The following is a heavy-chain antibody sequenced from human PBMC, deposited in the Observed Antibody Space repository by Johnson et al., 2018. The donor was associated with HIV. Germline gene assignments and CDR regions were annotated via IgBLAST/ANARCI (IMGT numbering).Heavy chain of an antibody. J-gene: IGHJ3*02. CDR1: GFTFSSYG. D-gene: IGHD5-24*01. CDR2: ISYDGSNK. CDR3: AKDRDGYTLGAFDI. V-gene: IGHV3-30*18. Sequence: QMQLVESGGGVVQPGRSLRFSCAASGFTFSSYGMHWVRQAPGKGLEWVAVISYDGSNKYYADSVKGRFTISRDNSKNTLYLQMNSLRPEDTAGYYCAKDRDGYTLGAFDIGGQGTMVTVSS.